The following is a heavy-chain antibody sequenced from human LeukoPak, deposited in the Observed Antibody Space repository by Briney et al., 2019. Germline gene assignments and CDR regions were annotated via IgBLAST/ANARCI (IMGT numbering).Heavy chain of an antibody. V-gene: IGHV3-74*01. CDR3: TGGNYYGMDV. J-gene: IGHJ6*02. CDR2: INSDGSTT. Sequence: GGSLRLSCAASGFTFSSYWMHWVRQAPGKGLVWVSRINSDGSTTGNADSVKGRFTISRDNAKNTLYLQMNSLRAEDTAVYYCTGGNYYGMDVWGQGTTVTVSS. CDR1: GFTFSSYW.